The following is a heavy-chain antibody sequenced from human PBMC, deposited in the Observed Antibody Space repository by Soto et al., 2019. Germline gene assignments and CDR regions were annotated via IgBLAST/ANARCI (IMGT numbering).Heavy chain of an antibody. CDR1: GYTFTNYA. Sequence: QVQLVQAGAEEKKPGASVKVSCKASGYTFTNYAMHWVRQAPGQRLEWMGWINAGNGNTKYSQKFQGRVTITRDTSASTAYMELSSRRSEDTAVYYCARVSGYYLPDYWGQGTLGTVSS. CDR3: ARVSGYYLPDY. V-gene: IGHV1-3*05. CDR2: INAGNGNT. D-gene: IGHD5-12*01. J-gene: IGHJ4*02.